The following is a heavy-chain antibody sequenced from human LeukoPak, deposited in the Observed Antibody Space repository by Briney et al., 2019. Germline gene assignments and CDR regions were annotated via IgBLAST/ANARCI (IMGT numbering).Heavy chain of an antibody. CDR2: IYHSGST. D-gene: IGHD3-3*01. CDR3: ARRRSGHNWFDP. V-gene: IGHV4-30-2*03. CDR1: GSSISSGGYY. Sequence: SETLSLTCTVSGSSISSGGYYWSWIRQPPGKGLEWIGYIYHSGSTYYNPSLKSRVTISVDTSKNQFSLKLNSVTAADTAVYYRARRRSGHNWFDPWGQGTLVTVSS. J-gene: IGHJ5*02.